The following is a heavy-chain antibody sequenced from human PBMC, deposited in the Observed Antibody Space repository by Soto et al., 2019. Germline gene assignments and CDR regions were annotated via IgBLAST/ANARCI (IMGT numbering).Heavy chain of an antibody. D-gene: IGHD6-6*01. V-gene: IGHV1-18*01. CDR3: AGVRQLVGYFYYYMDV. CDR2: TSAYNGDT. CDR1: GYTFTNYG. Sequence: QVPLLQSGAEVKKPGASVKVSCKASGYTFTNYGITWVRQAPGQGLEWMGWTSAYNGDTHYTQRLQGRVTMTTDTSTSTAYMELRGLRSDDTAVYYCAGVRQLVGYFYYYMDVWGKGTTVTVSS. J-gene: IGHJ6*03.